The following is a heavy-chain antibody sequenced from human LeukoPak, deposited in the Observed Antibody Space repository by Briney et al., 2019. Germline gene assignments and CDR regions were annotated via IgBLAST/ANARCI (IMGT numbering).Heavy chain of an antibody. CDR2: INPNSGAT. V-gene: IGHV1-2*02. CDR3: ARDPYSDTARNVFDY. D-gene: IGHD5-18*01. Sequence: ASVKVSCKASGYTFTGYYIHWVRQAPGQGLEWMAWINPNSGATNYAQKVQGRVTMTTDTSTTTAYMELRSLRSDDTAVYYCARDPYSDTARNVFDYWGQGTLVTVSS. CDR1: GYTFTGYY. J-gene: IGHJ4*02.